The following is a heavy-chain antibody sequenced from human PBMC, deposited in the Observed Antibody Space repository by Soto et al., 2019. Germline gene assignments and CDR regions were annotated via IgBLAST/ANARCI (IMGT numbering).Heavy chain of an antibody. CDR2: IYYSGST. J-gene: IGHJ4*02. D-gene: IGHD4-17*01. V-gene: IGHV4-30-4*01. CDR1: CGSISSGDYY. Sequence: SETLSLTCTVSCGSISSGDYYWSWIRQPPGKGLEWIGYIYYSGSTYYNPSLKSRVTISVDTSKNQFSLKLSSVTAADTAVYYCARVSRRLRYIDYWGQGTLVTVSS. CDR3: ARVSRRLRYIDY.